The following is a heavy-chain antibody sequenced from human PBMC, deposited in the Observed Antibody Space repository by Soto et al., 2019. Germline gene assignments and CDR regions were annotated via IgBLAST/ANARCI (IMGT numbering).Heavy chain of an antibody. CDR2: IYHSGST. V-gene: IGHV4-30-2*01. D-gene: IGHD1-26*01. J-gene: IGHJ5*02. CDR3: HKYSGPLIMPAA. Sequence: SETLSLTCAVSGGSISSGGYSRSWIRQPPGKGLEWIGDIYHSGSTYYNTSLKSRITISVDRSKKQFSLKLSSVTAADTAVYYCHKYSGPLIMPAALGPGTLVTVSS. CDR1: GGSISSGGYS.